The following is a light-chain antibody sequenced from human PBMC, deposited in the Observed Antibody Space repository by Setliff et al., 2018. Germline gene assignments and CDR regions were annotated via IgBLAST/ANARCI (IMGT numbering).Light chain of an antibody. CDR1: SSDVGAYNY. V-gene: IGLV2-14*03. CDR2: DVS. Sequence: QSVLAQPASVSGSAGQSITISCTGTSSDVGAYNYVSWYQHYSGKAPKFVIYDVSNRPSGVSNRFSGSKSGNTASLTISGLQAEDEADYYCFSYTTTSSYVFRTGTKVTVL. CDR3: FSYTTTSSYV. J-gene: IGLJ1*01.